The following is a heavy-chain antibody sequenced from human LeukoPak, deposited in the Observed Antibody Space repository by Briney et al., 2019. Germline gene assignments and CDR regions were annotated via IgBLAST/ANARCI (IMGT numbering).Heavy chain of an antibody. D-gene: IGHD6-19*01. CDR2: IKQDGDET. J-gene: IGHJ4*02. CDR1: GFTLRNHW. CDR3: AREGSGWLNDH. V-gene: IGHV3-7*01. Sequence: GGSLRLSCRTSGFTLRNHWMSWVRQAPGKGLEWVANIKQDGDETHYVASVKGRFTISRDNADNSLYLKMNSLRVEDTAVYYWAREGSGWLNDHWGQGNPV.